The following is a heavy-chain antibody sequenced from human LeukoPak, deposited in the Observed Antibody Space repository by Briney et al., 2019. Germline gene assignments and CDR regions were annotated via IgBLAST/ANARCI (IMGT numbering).Heavy chain of an antibody. J-gene: IGHJ4*02. CDR2: INHSGST. CDR3: ARGRRGYYYDSSGYCDY. V-gene: IGHV4-34*01. D-gene: IGHD3-22*01. CDR1: GGSFSGYY. Sequence: SETLSHTCAVYGGSFSGYYWSWIRQPPGKGLEWIGEINHSGSTNYNPSLKSRVTISVDTSKNQFSLKLSSVTAADTAVYYCARGRRGYYYDSSGYCDYWGQGTLVTVSS.